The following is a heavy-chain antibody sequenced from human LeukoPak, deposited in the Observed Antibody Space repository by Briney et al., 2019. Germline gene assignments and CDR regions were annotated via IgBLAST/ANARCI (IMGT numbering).Heavy chain of an antibody. J-gene: IGHJ6*02. CDR3: ASQDSYYYGMDV. CDR1: GFTLSDYI. CDR2: ITQNSNTK. Sequence: GGSRRLSCAASGFTLSDYIMHWVRQAPGKGLEWVALITQNSNTKNYANSVRGRFTISRDNAKNSLYLEMTSLRAEDTAVYYCASQDSYYYGMDVWGQGTTVTVSS. V-gene: IGHV3-30-3*01.